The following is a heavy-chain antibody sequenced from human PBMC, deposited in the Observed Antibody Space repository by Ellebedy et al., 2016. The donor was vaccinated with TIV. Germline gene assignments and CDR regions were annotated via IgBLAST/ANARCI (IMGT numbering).Heavy chain of an antibody. D-gene: IGHD6-19*01. Sequence: GESLKISCAASVFPVSSNYMSRIRQAPGKGLEWVSYIRSSGISIYYADSVKGRFTISRDNAKNSLYLQMNSLRAEDTAVYYCARGSQWLVEISFDYWGQGTLVTVSS. J-gene: IGHJ4*02. CDR3: ARGSQWLVEISFDY. V-gene: IGHV3-11*01. CDR1: VFPVSSNY. CDR2: IRSSGISI.